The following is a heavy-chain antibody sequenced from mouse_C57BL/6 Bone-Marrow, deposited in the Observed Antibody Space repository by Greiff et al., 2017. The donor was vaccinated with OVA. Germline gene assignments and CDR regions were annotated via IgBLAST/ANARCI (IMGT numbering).Heavy chain of an antibody. D-gene: IGHD1-1*02. Sequence: QVQLQQSGAELVRPGTSVKMSCKASGYTFTNYWIGWAKQRPGHGLEWIGDIYPGGGYTNYNEKFKGKATLTADKSSSTAYMQFSSLTSEDSAIYYGARHYPYYFDYWGEGTTLTVSS. CDR1: GYTFTNYW. V-gene: IGHV1-63*01. CDR3: ARHYPYYFDY. J-gene: IGHJ2*01. CDR2: IYPGGGYT.